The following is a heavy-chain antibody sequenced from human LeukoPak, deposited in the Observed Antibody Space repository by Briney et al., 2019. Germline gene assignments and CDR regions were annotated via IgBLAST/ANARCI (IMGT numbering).Heavy chain of an antibody. CDR2: ISYDGSNK. CDR1: AFTFSNYW. J-gene: IGHJ4*02. CDR3: AKEGDGFGELLL. Sequence: GGSLRLSCAASAFTFSNYWMIWVRQAPGKGLEWVAVISYDGSNKYYADSVKGRFTISRDNSKNTLYLQMNSLRAEDTAVYYCAKEGDGFGELLLWGQGTLVTVSS. D-gene: IGHD3-10*01. V-gene: IGHV3-30*18.